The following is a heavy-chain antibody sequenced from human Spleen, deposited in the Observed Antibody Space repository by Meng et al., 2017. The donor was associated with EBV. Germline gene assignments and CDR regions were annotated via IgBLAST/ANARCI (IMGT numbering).Heavy chain of an antibody. V-gene: IGHV3-74*01. CDR2: TNEDGRIT. CDR1: GFRFSRYW. Sequence: EGRRVESGGTLVQPGGSLGLSCAVSGFRFSRYWMHWVRQVPGKGLEWVSRTNEDGRITNYADSVKGRFTISRDNTKNTLYLQMNSLRAEDTAVYFCSRDLVGSDDDWGQGTLVTVSS. D-gene: IGHD6-25*01. CDR3: SRDLVGSDDD. J-gene: IGHJ4*02.